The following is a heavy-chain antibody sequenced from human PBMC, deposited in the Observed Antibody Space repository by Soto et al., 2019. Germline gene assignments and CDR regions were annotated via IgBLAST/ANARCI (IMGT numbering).Heavy chain of an antibody. CDR3: VRPLPSGQNYGMDV. J-gene: IGHJ6*02. D-gene: IGHD3-10*01. V-gene: IGHV3-53*01. CDR1: GLPVSTNY. Sequence: VGSLRLSCAASGLPVSTNYMSWVRQAPGKGLEWVSVIYNDGKTYYADSVKGRFTISRDASKNTLHLQMDSLRDEDTAVYYCVRPLPSGQNYGMDVWGQGTTVTVS. CDR2: IYNDGKT.